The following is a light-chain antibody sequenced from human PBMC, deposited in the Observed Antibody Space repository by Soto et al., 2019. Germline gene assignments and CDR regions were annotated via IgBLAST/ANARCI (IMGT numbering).Light chain of an antibody. CDR3: QEYNSYWT. Sequence: DIQLTQSPSTLSAAVGDSVTITFRASQNIRNLLAWYQQKPGKAPKLLISAASTLQSGVPSRFSGSGSGTDFTLTISSLQPEDFATYYCQEYNSYWTFGQGTKVDIK. J-gene: IGKJ1*01. CDR2: AAS. V-gene: IGKV1-5*01. CDR1: QNIRNL.